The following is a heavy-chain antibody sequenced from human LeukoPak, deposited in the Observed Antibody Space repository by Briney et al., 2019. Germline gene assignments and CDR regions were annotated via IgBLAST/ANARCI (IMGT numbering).Heavy chain of an antibody. CDR2: IDPSDSYT. CDR3: ARRKGCSGGSCSESDYGMDV. Sequence: GESLTFSCKGSGYSFTSYFISWVRQMPGKGLEWMGRIDPSDSYTNYSPSFQGHVTISADKSISTAYLQWSSLKASDTAMYYCARRKGCSGGSCSESDYGMDVWGQGTTVTVSS. V-gene: IGHV5-10-1*01. D-gene: IGHD2-15*01. CDR1: GYSFTSYF. J-gene: IGHJ6*02.